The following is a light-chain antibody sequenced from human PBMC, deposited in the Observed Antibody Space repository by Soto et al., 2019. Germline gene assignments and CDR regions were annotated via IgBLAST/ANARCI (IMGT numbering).Light chain of an antibody. CDR3: QSYDSSLSGFYV. J-gene: IGLJ1*01. CDR1: RSNIGAGYD. V-gene: IGLV1-40*01. Sequence: QSVLTQPPSVSGATGQRVTISCTGSRSNIGAGYDVHWYQQLPGTAPKLLIYGNSNRPSGVPDRFSGSKSGTSASLAIAGLQAEDDADYGSQSYDSSLSGFYVFGTGTKLT. CDR2: GNS.